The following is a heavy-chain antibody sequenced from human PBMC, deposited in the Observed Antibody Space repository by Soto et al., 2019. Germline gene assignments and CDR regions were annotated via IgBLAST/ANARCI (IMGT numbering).Heavy chain of an antibody. J-gene: IGHJ4*02. CDR2: ISGSGGST. CDR3: AKDSIGYSSSWSDY. Sequence: GGSLRLSCAASGFTFNSYAMSWVRQAPGKGLEWVSAISGSGGSTYYADSVKGRFTISRDNSKNTLYLQMNSLRAEDTAVYYCAKDSIGYSSSWSDYWGQGTLVTVSS. D-gene: IGHD6-13*01. V-gene: IGHV3-23*01. CDR1: GFTFNSYA.